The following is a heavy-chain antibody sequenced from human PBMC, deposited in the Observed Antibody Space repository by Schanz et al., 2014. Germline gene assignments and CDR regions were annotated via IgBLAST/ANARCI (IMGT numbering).Heavy chain of an antibody. V-gene: IGHV1-18*01. CDR1: GYTFTSYG. CDR2: ISAYNGNT. CDR3: ARVQADILPASEYYYGMDV. D-gene: IGHD3-9*01. J-gene: IGHJ6*02. Sequence: QVQLVQSGAEVKKPGASVKVSCKASGYTFTSYGINWVRQAPGQGLEWMGWISAYNGNTNYAQKLQGRVTMTTVTSTSTAYMELRSLRSDDTAVYYCARVQADILPASEYYYGMDVWGQGTTVTVSS.